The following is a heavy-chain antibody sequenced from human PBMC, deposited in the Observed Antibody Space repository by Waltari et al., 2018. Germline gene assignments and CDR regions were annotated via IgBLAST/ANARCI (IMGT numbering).Heavy chain of an antibody. CDR3: ARGPDIVVVVAATRWFDP. D-gene: IGHD2-15*01. V-gene: IGHV4-34*01. CDR2: INHSGST. J-gene: IGHJ5*02. CDR1: GGSFGGYY. Sequence: QVQLQQWGAGLLKPSETLSLTCAVYGGSFGGYYWSWIRQPPGKGLEWIGEINHSGSTNYNPSLKSRVTISVDTSKNQFSLKLSSVTAADTAVYYCARGPDIVVVVAATRWFDPWGQGTLVTVSS.